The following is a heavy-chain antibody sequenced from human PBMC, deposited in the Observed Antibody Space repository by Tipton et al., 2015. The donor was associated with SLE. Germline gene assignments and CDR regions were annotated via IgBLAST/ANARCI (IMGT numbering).Heavy chain of an antibody. Sequence: LRLSCAVYGGSFSGYYWSWIRQPPGKGLEWIGEINHSGSTNYNPSLKSRVTISVDTSKNQFSLKLSSVTAADTAVYYCARTDLSGYQVYWGQGTLVTVSS. CDR3: ARTDLSGYQVY. CDR1: GGSFSGYY. J-gene: IGHJ4*02. D-gene: IGHD5-12*01. V-gene: IGHV4-34*01. CDR2: INHSGST.